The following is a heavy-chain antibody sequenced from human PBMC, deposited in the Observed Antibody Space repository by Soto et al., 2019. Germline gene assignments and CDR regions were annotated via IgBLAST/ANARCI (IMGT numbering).Heavy chain of an antibody. J-gene: IGHJ5*02. CDR2: IYYSGGT. V-gene: IGHV4-31*11. Sequence: SETLSLTCAVSGGSISSGGYYWSWIRQHPGKGLEWIGYIYYSGGTYYTPSLKSRVTISVDTSKNQVFLNLRSLTAADTAVYYCATLPPRIVVMTTEIPSWGQGTLVTVSS. D-gene: IGHD2-21*02. CDR1: GGSISSGGYY. CDR3: ATLPPRIVVMTTEIPS.